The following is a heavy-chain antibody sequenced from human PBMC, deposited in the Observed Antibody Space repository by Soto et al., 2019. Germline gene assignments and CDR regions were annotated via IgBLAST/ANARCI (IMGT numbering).Heavy chain of an antibody. V-gene: IGHV3-13*01. CDR1: GFTFSSYD. J-gene: IGHJ4*02. CDR3: ARGLIVAAAGHFDY. Sequence: GEYLRLSCAASGFTFSSYDKHLGRQATGKGLGWVSAIGTAGDTYYPGSVKGRFTISRXNXXXXLXLXMXXXXAGXTAVYDCARGLIVAAAGHFDYWGQGTLVTGSS. D-gene: IGHD6-13*01. CDR2: IGTAGDT.